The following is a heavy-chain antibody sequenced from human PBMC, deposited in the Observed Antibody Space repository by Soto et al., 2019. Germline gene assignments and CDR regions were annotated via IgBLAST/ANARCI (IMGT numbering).Heavy chain of an antibody. D-gene: IGHD4-17*01. CDR3: ARYDYGDYAVDY. V-gene: IGHV3-30-3*01. CDR2: ISYDGSNK. J-gene: IGHJ4*02. CDR1: GFPFSSYA. Sequence: QVQLVESGGGVVQSGRSLRLSCAASGFPFSSYAMDWVRQAPGKGLEWMALISYDGSNKYYADSVKGRFTISRDNSKNQLSLQMNSLRPGDTVVYYCARYDYGDYAVDYWGQGTLVTVSS.